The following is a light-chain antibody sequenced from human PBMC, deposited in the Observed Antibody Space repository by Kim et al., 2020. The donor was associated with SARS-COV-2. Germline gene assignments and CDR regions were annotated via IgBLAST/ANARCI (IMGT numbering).Light chain of an antibody. CDR2: VNN. CDR1: SSNIGAGYD. Sequence: QSVLTQPPSVSGAPGQRVTISCTGSSSNIGAGYDVHWYQQLPGTAPQLLVYVNNNRPSGVPDRFSGSKSGTSASLAITGLQAEDEADYYCQSYDSSLSGYVFGTGTKVTVL. V-gene: IGLV1-40*01. J-gene: IGLJ1*01. CDR3: QSYDSSLSGYV.